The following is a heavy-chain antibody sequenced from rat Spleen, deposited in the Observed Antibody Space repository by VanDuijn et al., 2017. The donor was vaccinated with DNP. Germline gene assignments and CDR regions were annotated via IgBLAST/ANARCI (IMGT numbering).Heavy chain of an antibody. Sequence: EVQLVESGGGLVQPGRSLKISCAASGFTFSNYGMAWVRQAPTKGLEWVASINTGGTNTYYRDSVKGRFTISRDNARSILYLQMDSLGSEDTATYYCTRRDSSLLLHGFFDYWGQGVMVTVSS. J-gene: IGHJ2*01. V-gene: IGHV5S13*01. CDR2: INTGGTNT. D-gene: IGHD1-1*01. CDR3: TRRDSSLLLHGFFDY. CDR1: GFTFSNYG.